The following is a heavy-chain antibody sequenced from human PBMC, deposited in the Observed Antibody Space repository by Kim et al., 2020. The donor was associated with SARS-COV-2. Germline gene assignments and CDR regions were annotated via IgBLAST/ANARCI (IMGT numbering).Heavy chain of an antibody. Sequence: GGSLRLSCAASGLTFSSYAMSWVRQAPGKGLEWVSAISVGGDTAYYAGSVKGRFTISRDNSKNTLYLQMNSLRVEDTAIYYCAKNRYSSSYSAMDNWGQG. V-gene: IGHV3-23*01. CDR3: AKNRYSSSYSAMDN. J-gene: IGHJ4*02. CDR2: ISVGGDTA. CDR1: GLTFSSYA. D-gene: IGHD6-6*01.